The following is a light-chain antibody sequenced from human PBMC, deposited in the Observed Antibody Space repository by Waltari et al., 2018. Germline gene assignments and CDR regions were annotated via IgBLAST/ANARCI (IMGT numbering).Light chain of an antibody. CDR2: WAS. Sequence: DIVMTQSPDSLAVSLGERATINCKSSQTVLYSSNNKNYLAWFQQKPRQPPKLLIYWASTREAGVPDRFNGSGSGTDFTLTINSLQAEDVAVYYCQQYYGSPLTFGGGTKVEIK. J-gene: IGKJ4*01. CDR3: QQYYGSPLT. CDR1: QTVLYSSNNKNY. V-gene: IGKV4-1*01.